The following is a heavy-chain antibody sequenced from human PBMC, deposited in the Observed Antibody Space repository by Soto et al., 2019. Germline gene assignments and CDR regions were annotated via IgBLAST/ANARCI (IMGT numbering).Heavy chain of an antibody. D-gene: IGHD7-27*01. V-gene: IGHV2-5*02. Sequence: QITLKEAGPTLVKPTQTLTLTCTFSGFSLSTSGVGVGWIRQPPGKALEWLALIYWDDDKRYSPSLKRRPPITKDASKHQVVLTMTNMAPVDTATYYCAHTLPPWGGMDVWGRGTTVTVSS. J-gene: IGHJ6*02. CDR2: IYWDDDK. CDR1: GFSLSTSGVG. CDR3: AHTLPPWGGMDV.